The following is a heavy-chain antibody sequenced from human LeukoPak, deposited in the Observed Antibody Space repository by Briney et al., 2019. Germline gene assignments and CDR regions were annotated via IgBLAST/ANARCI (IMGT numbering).Heavy chain of an antibody. J-gene: IGHJ4*02. CDR1: GCSISSYY. V-gene: IGHV4-59*08. D-gene: IGHD3-3*01. Sequence: SEALSLTCTGTGCSISSYYWSWIRQPPGKGLEWIGYIHYSGSTNYNPSLRSRVTISVDTSKNQYSLKLSSMTAADTAVYYCARHGSWSDGIDYWGQGTLVTVSS. CDR2: IHYSGST. CDR3: ARHGSWSDGIDY.